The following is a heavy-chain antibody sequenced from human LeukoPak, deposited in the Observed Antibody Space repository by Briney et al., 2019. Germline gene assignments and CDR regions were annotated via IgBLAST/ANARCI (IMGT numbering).Heavy chain of an antibody. CDR3: ARDLGGSNTKDAFDI. D-gene: IGHD5-24*01. V-gene: IGHV1-69*04. Sequence: GASVKVSCKASGGTFSSYTISWVRQAPGQGLEWMGRIIPILGIANYAQKFQGRVTITADKSTSTAYMELSSLRSEDTAVYYCARDLGGSNTKDAFDIWGQGTMVTVSS. J-gene: IGHJ3*02. CDR1: GGTFSSYT. CDR2: IIPILGIA.